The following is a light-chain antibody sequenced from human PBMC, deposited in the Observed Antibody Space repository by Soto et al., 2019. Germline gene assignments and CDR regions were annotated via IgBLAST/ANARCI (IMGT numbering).Light chain of an antibody. CDR1: QSVTSNY. Sequence: EIVLTQSPGTLSLSPGDTATLSCRASQSVTSNYLAWYQQKPGQAPRLLIYGASSRATGIPDRFSGSGSGTDFTLTIRRLEPEDFAVYYCQQYGSSYPWTFGQGTKVDIK. CDR2: GAS. J-gene: IGKJ1*01. CDR3: QQYGSSYPWT. V-gene: IGKV3-20*01.